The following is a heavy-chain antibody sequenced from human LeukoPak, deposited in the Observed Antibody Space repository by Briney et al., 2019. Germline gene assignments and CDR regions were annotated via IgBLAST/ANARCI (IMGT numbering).Heavy chain of an antibody. CDR3: SRGGGFDFWADYYYYMDV. J-gene: IGHJ6*03. Sequence: ASVKISCKASAGTFSSYAIRWGRQDPGQGLEWMGGIIPIFGTANYAQKFQGRVTITTDESTSTAYIVLRGRRTHDTAVDYCSRGGGFDFWADYYYYMDVWGKGTTVTVSS. CDR2: IIPIFGTA. CDR1: AGTFSSYA. V-gene: IGHV1-69*05. D-gene: IGHD3/OR15-3a*01.